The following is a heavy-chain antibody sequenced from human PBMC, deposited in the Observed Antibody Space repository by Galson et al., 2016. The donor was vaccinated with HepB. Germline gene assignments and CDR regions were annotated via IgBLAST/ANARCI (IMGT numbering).Heavy chain of an antibody. CDR3: ARDPPGVPDFALDV. CDR1: GFTVSSNC. J-gene: IGHJ6*02. D-gene: IGHD3-10*01. V-gene: IGHV3-66*01. CDR2: ICDGGSA. Sequence: SLRLSCAASGFTVSSNCMSWVRQAPGKGLEWVSLICDGGSAYYTNSVKARFTISRDNSKNTPYLQMNNLRPEDTAVYFCARDPPGVPDFALDVWGQGTTVTVSS.